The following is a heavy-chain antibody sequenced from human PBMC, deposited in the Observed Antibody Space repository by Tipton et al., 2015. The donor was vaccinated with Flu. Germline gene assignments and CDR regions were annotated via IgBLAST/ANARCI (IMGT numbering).Heavy chain of an antibody. CDR2: IYSTTYI. CDR3: ARGVAGGFDV. J-gene: IGHJ3*01. D-gene: IGHD6-19*01. CDR1: GFTVSGQY. Sequence: SGFTVSGQYMSWVRQAPGKGLRWISVIYSTTYIYYADSVKGRFTISGDISRNRVYLQMNNLRPDDTGLYYCARGVAGGFDVWGQGTMVTVSS. V-gene: IGHV3-66*02.